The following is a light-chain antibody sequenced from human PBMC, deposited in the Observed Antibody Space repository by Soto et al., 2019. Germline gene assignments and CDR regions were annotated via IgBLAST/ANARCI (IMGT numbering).Light chain of an antibody. CDR3: SSYAVTNIYV. CDR2: EVS. CDR1: SSDVGGFNY. Sequence: QSALTQPPSASGSPGQSVTISCTGTSSDVGGFNYVSWYQQHPGKAPKVIIYEVSKRPSGVPDRFSGSKSGSTASLTVSGLQAEDEADYYCSSYAVTNIYVFGYGTKVTVL. J-gene: IGLJ1*01. V-gene: IGLV2-8*01.